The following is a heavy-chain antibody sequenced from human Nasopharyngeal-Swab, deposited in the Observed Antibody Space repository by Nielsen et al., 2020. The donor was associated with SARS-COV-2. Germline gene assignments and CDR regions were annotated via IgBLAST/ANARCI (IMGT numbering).Heavy chain of an antibody. V-gene: IGHV4-59*01. Sequence: GSLRLSCTVSGGSISSSYWTWIRQPPGKGLEWIGYIYYSGSTNYNPSLKSRVTISVDTSKNQFSLKLSSVTAADTAVYYCAREGTAMAFGYWGQGTLVTVSS. D-gene: IGHD5-18*01. CDR3: AREGTAMAFGY. J-gene: IGHJ4*02. CDR2: IYYSGST. CDR1: GGSISSSY.